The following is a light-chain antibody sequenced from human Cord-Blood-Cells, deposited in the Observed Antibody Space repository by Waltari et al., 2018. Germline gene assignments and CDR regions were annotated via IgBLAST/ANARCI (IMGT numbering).Light chain of an antibody. CDR1: RSVSSN. CDR3: QQYNNWPRT. J-gene: IGKJ1*01. CDR2: GAS. Sequence: EIVMTQSPATLSVFPGERATLSCRASRSVSSNLAWYQQKPGQAPRLLVYGASTRATGIPARFSGSGSGTEFTLTISSLQSEDFAVYYCQQYNNWPRTFGQGTKVEIK. V-gene: IGKV3-15*01.